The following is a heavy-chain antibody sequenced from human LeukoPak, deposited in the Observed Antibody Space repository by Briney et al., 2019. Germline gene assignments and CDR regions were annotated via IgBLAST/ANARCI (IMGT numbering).Heavy chain of an antibody. CDR2: IYYSGST. CDR3: QAVTTTYSDY. J-gene: IGHJ4*02. CDR1: GGSISSYY. V-gene: IGHV4-59*01. Sequence: SETLSLTCTVSGGSISSYYWSWIRQPPGKGLEWIGYIYYSGSTNYNPSLKSRVTISVDTSKNQFSLKLSSVTAADTAVYYCQAVTTTYSDYWGQGTLVTVSS. D-gene: IGHD4-17*01.